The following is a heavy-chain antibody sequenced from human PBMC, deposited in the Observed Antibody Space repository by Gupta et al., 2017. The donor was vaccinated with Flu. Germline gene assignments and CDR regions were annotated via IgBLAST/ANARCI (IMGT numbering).Heavy chain of an antibody. Sequence: QVQLKESGPGLVKPSGTLSLTCAVSGGSFSSSNWWSWVRQSPGQGLEWIGEIYHSGNTNYNPSLKSRVSISVDKSRNQFSLKLTSMTAADTAVYYCARTGTYGRFDSWGQGTLVTVSS. J-gene: IGHJ4*02. V-gene: IGHV4-4*02. CDR1: GGSFSSSNW. D-gene: IGHD1-26*01. CDR2: IYHSGNT. CDR3: ARTGTYGRFDS.